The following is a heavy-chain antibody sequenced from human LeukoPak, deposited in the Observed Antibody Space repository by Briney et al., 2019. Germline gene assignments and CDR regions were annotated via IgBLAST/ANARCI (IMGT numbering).Heavy chain of an antibody. V-gene: IGHV1-46*03. CDR2: INPRDGST. CDR3: ARVYCSGGSCYEFDF. D-gene: IGHD2-15*01. J-gene: IGHJ4*02. CDR1: GYTFTNYY. Sequence: ASVKVSCKATGYTFTNYYMQWVRQVPGQGLEWMGIINPRDGSTSYAQKFQGRVTVTRDTSTSTVYMELSSLRSEDTAVYYCARVYCSGGSCYEFDFWGQGTLVTVSS.